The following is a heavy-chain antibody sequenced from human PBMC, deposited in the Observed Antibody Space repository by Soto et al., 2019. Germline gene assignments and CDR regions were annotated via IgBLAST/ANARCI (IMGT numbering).Heavy chain of an antibody. CDR3: ARGGYYDFWSGYHDYGMDV. J-gene: IGHJ6*02. V-gene: IGHV3-33*01. CDR1: GFTFSSYG. CDR2: IWYDGSNK. D-gene: IGHD3-3*01. Sequence: QVQLVESGGGVVQPGRSLRLSCAASGFTFSSYGMHWVRQAPGKGLEWVAVIWYDGSNKYYADSVKGRFTISRDNSENTLYLQMNSLRAEDTAVYYCARGGYYDFWSGYHDYGMDVWGQGTTVTVSS.